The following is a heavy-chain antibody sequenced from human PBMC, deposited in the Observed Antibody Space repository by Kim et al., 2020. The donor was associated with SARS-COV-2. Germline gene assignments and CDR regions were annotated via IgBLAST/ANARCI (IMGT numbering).Heavy chain of an antibody. CDR3: ARVNFGQQLVSGEDWYFDL. D-gene: IGHD6-13*01. V-gene: IGHV4-39*07. J-gene: IGHJ2*01. Sequence: SRVTISVDTSKNQFSLKLSSVTAADTAVYYCARVNFGQQLVSGEDWYFDLWGRGTLVTVSS.